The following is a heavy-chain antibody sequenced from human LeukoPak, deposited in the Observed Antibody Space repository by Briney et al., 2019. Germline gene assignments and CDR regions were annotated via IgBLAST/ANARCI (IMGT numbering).Heavy chain of an antibody. CDR1: GFTFNNAW. CDR3: TTYLRRDLLPSDY. V-gene: IGHV3-15*01. D-gene: IGHD1-26*01. CDR2: IKSKTDDGTT. J-gene: IGHJ4*02. Sequence: PGGSLRLSCAASGFTFNNAWMSWVRQAPGKGLEWVGRIKSKTDDGTTDYAAPVKGRFTISRDDSKNTLYLQMSSLKTEDTAVYYCTTYLRRDLLPSDYWRQGTLVTVSS.